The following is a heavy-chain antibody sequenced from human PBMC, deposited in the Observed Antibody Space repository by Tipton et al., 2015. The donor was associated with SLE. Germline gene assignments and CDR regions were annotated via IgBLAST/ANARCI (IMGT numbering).Heavy chain of an antibody. CDR3: ARDAFGIGSAFDI. CDR1: GFTFSSYW. CDR2: ISYDGSYK. Sequence: SLRLSCSASGFTFSSYWMSWVRQAPGKGLVWVATISYDGSYKYHADSVKGRFTISRDNSENTLYLQTNSLRLDDTALYYCARDAFGIGSAFDIWGQGTMVTVAS. D-gene: IGHD3-10*01. J-gene: IGHJ3*02. V-gene: IGHV3-30*03.